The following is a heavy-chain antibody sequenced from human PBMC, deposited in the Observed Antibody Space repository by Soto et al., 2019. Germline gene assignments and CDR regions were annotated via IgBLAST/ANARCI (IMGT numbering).Heavy chain of an antibody. CDR1: GITVSSNY. CDR3: ARDFYYYGSGTMGGYFDY. D-gene: IGHD3-10*01. V-gene: IGHV3-66*01. CDR2: IYSGGST. J-gene: IGHJ4*02. Sequence: EVQLVESGGGLVQPGGSLRLSCAASGITVSSNYMSWVRQAPGRGLEWVPVIYSGGSTYYADSVKGRFTISRDKSKNTLYLQMNSLRSEDTAVYYCARDFYYYGSGTMGGYFDYWGQGTLVTVSS.